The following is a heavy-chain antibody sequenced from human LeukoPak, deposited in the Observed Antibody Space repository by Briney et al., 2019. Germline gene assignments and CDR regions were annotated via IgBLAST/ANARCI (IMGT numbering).Heavy chain of an antibody. CDR1: GFTFSSYS. J-gene: IGHJ4*02. V-gene: IGHV3-48*04. D-gene: IGHD1-26*01. CDR2: ISSSSSTI. Sequence: GGSLRLSCAASGFTFSSYSMNWVRQAPGKGLEWVSYISSSSSTIYYADSVKGRFTISRDNAKNSLYLQMNSLRAEDTALYYCARLASGSSYYFDYWGQGTLVTVSS. CDR3: ARLASGSSYYFDY.